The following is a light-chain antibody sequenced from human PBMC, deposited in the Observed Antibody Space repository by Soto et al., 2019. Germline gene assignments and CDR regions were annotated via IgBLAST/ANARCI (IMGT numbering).Light chain of an antibody. CDR3: CSYSASYTFV. CDR2: DVP. CDR1: SSAVGGYNC. Sequence: QSVLTQRRSVSGYSGQSVTISCTGTSSAVGGYNCVSWYQQHPGKAPQLIIYDVPQRPSGVPDRFSGSTSGNTASLSISGLQSEDEAVCYRCSYSASYTFVFGTETKVTV. V-gene: IGLV2-11*01. J-gene: IGLJ1*01.